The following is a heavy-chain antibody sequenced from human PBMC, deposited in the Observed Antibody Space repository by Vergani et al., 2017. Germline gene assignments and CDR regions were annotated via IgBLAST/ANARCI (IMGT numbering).Heavy chain of an antibody. CDR3: ARDVWSQPAHWFHP. V-gene: IGHV3-33*01. CDR1: GFTFSSYG. J-gene: IGHJ5*02. CDR2: IWYDGSNK. D-gene: IGHD3-3*01. Sequence: QVQLVESGGGVVQPGRSLRLSCAASGFTFSSYGMHWVRQAPGKGLEWVAVIWYDGSNKYYADSVKGRFTISRDNSKNSLYLPMNSLRAEDTAVYYCARDVWSQPAHWFHPWGQGTLVTVSS.